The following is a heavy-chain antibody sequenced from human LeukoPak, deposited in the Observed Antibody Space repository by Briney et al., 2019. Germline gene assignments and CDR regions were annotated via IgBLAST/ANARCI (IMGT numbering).Heavy chain of an antibody. CDR2: IKSKTDGGTT. D-gene: IGHD3-10*01. V-gene: IGHV3-15*01. CDR3: TTDLLLWFGELSPPY. CDR1: GFTSSNAW. Sequence: PGGSLRLSCAASGFTSSNAWMSWVRQAPGKGLEWVGRIKSKTDGGTTDYAAPVKGRFTISRDDSKNTLYLQMNSLKTEDTAVYYCTTDLLLWFGELSPPYWGQGTLVTVSS. J-gene: IGHJ4*02.